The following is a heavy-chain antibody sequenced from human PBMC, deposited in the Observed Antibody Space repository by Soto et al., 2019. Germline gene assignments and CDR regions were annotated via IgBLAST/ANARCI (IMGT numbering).Heavy chain of an antibody. V-gene: IGHV3-74*01. CDR3: ARRGDLDY. CDR2: INADGSST. Sequence: EVQLVESGGGLVQPGGSLRLSCAASGFTFSTFWMHWVRQAPGKGLVWVSRINADGSSTSYADSVKGRFTISRDNAKNTLFLQMSSLRAEDTPLYYCARRGDLDYWGKGTLVTVSS. CDR1: GFTFSTFW. J-gene: IGHJ4*02. D-gene: IGHD2-21*01.